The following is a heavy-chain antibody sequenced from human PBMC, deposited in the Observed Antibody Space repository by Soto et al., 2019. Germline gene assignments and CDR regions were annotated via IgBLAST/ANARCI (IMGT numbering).Heavy chain of an antibody. Sequence: PSETLSLTCAVYGGSFSGYYWSWIRQPPGKGLEWIGEINHSGSTNYNPSLKSRVTISVDTSKNQFSLKLSSVTAADTAVYYCARGRIYQYWGQGTLVTVSS. D-gene: IGHD2-2*01. CDR3: ARGRIYQY. J-gene: IGHJ4*02. CDR1: GGSFSGYY. V-gene: IGHV4-34*01. CDR2: INHSGST.